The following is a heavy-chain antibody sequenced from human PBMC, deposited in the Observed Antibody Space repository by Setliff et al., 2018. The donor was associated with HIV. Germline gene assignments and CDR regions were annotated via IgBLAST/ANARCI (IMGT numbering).Heavy chain of an antibody. CDR3: AAKPMIRGRPFAF. J-gene: IGHJ4*02. CDR2: INHSGTT. D-gene: IGHD3-10*01. CDR1: GPSFSGYY. V-gene: IGHV4-34*01. Sequence: LSLTCAVYGPSFSGYYWNWIRQFPGKSLEWIGEINHSGTTNYSPSFKSRLNISVDVSKNQFSLRLASLSAADTAAYFCAAKPMIRGRPFAFWGQATLVTV.